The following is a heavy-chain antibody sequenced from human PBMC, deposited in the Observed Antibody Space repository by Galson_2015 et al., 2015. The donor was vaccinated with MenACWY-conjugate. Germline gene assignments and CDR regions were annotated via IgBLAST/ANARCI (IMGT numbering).Heavy chain of an antibody. CDR3: ARVPGYSYGYYDC. D-gene: IGHD5-18*01. CDR1: GFTFSTYC. V-gene: IGHV3-48*02. J-gene: IGHJ4*02. CDR2: ISSSSSTI. Sequence: SLRLSCAASGFTFSTYCMNWVRQAPGKGLEWVSYISSSSSTIYYADSVKGRFTISRDNAKNSLYLQMNTLRDEDTAVYYCARVPGYSYGYYDCWGQGTLVTVSS.